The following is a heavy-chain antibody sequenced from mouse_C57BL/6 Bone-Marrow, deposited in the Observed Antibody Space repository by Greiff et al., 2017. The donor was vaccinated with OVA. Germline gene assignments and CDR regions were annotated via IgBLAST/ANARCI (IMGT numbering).Heavy chain of an antibody. D-gene: IGHD5-1-1*01. CDR1: GFTFSSYG. CDR3: ARHGYLYVDY. Sequence: VQLQQSGGDLVKPGGSLKLSCAASGFTFSSYGMSWVRQTPDKRLEWVATISSGGSYTYYPDSVKGRFTISRDNAKNTLYLQMSSLKSEDTAMYYCARHGYLYVDYWGQGTTLTVSS. J-gene: IGHJ2*01. V-gene: IGHV5-6*01. CDR2: ISSGGSYT.